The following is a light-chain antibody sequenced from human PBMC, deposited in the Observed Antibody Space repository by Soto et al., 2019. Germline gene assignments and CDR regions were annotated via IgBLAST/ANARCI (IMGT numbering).Light chain of an antibody. CDR3: QQSDTLPYT. Sequence: DIQMTQSPSSLSASVGDRVTITCQASQDITKYLNWYQQKPGKAPRLLIYDASNLETGVPSRFSGSGSGTDFTFNISSLQPEDIVTYFCQQSDTLPYTFGQGTKVDIK. V-gene: IGKV1-33*01. J-gene: IGKJ2*01. CDR2: DAS. CDR1: QDITKY.